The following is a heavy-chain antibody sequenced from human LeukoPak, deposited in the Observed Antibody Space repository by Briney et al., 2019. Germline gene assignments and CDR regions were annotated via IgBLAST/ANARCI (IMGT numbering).Heavy chain of an antibody. D-gene: IGHD2-8*01. Sequence: SETLSLTCTVSGGSISSYYWGWIRQPPGKGLEWIGSIYYSGSTYYNPSLKSRVTISVDTSKNQFSLKLSSVTAADTAVYYCARGYCTNAVCSLGPTQAWGQGTLVTVPS. CDR1: GGSISSYY. CDR2: IYYSGST. J-gene: IGHJ4*02. V-gene: IGHV4-39*07. CDR3: ARGYCTNAVCSLGPTQA.